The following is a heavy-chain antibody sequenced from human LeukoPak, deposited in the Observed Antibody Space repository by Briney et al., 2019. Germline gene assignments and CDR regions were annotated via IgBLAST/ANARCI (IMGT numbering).Heavy chain of an antibody. J-gene: IGHJ4*02. V-gene: IGHV3-23*01. CDR3: AKASSPSSGCITY. CDR1: GFTFSSYA. CDR2: ISGTGGNT. D-gene: IGHD3-22*01. Sequence: PGGSLRLSCAASGFTFSSYAMSWVGQAPGKGLEWVSGISGTGGNTDHADSVKGRFTISRDNSKDTLYLQMNSLRAEDTAIYYCAKASSPSSGCITYWGQGTLVTVSS.